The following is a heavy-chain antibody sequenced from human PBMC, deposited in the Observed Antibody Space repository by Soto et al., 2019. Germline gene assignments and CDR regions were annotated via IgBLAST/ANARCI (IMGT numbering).Heavy chain of an antibody. CDR3: AKGYGDYGYYYYYYMDV. CDR1: GFTFSSYA. Sequence: EVQLLESGGGLVQPGGSLRLSCAASGFTFSSYAMSWVRQAPGKGLEWVSAISGSGGSTYYADSVKGRFTISRDNSKNTLYLPMNSLRAEDTAVYYCAKGYGDYGYYYYYYMDVWGKGTTVTVSS. CDR2: ISGSGGST. J-gene: IGHJ6*03. V-gene: IGHV3-23*01. D-gene: IGHD4-17*01.